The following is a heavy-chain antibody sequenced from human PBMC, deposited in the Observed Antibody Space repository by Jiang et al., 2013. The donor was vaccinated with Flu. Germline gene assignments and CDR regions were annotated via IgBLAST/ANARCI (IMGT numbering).Heavy chain of an antibody. J-gene: IGHJ3*02. CDR1: GGYINSYY. CDR2: IYNSGRT. V-gene: IGHV4-59*03. CDR3: ARSYAGNPVGALEI. D-gene: IGHD2-2*01. Sequence: LVESGPGLVKPSETLSLTCSVSGGYINSYYWSWIRQSPGKGLEWLGYIYNSGRTNYNPSLKSRVTISVDTSTNQFSLRLSSVAAADTAVYYCARSYAGNPVGALEIWGQGTMVTVSS.